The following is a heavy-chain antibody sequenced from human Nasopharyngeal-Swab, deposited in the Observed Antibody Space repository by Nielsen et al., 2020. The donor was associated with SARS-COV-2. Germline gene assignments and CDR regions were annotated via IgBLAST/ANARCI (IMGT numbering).Heavy chain of an antibody. V-gene: IGHV3-23*01. J-gene: IGHJ5*02. D-gene: IGHD2-2*01. CDR2: ISGSGGST. Sequence: GGSLRLSCVASGFTFSSYAMSWVRQAPGKGLEWVSAISGSGGSTYYADSVKGRFTISRDNSKNTLYLQMNSLRAEDTAVYYCAKSSRIVVVPAAKWFDPWGQGTLVTVSS. CDR1: GFTFSSYA. CDR3: AKSSRIVVVPAAKWFDP.